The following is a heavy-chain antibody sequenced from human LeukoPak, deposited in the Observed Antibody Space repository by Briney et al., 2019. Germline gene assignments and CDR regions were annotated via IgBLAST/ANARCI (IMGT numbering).Heavy chain of an antibody. D-gene: IGHD3-22*01. CDR3: ARAFENTTVVTFYFDY. V-gene: IGHV3-30*04. CDR2: ISNDGSVE. Sequence: GGSLRLSSAASGFTFSNYAIHWVRQAPGKGLEWVAVISNDGSVEYHADSVEGRVTISRDNSKNTVSLQMSSLIAEDTAIYYCARAFENTTVVTFYFDYWGQGALVTVSS. J-gene: IGHJ4*02. CDR1: GFTFSNYA.